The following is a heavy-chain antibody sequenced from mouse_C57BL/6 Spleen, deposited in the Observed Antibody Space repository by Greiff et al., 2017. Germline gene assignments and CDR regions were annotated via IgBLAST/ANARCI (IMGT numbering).Heavy chain of an antibody. CDR1: GFNIKNNY. CDR2: IDPASGNP. J-gene: IGHJ4*01. Sequence: VQLQQPVAELVRPGASVKLSCTASGFNIKNNYMHWVKQRPEQGLEWIGRIDPASGNPKYAPKFQGKATITADTSSNTAYLPLISLTSEDTAIDYCARGTELLAYASDYWGQGTSVTVSS. CDR3: ARGTELLAYASDY. V-gene: IGHV14-3*01. D-gene: IGHD2-1*01.